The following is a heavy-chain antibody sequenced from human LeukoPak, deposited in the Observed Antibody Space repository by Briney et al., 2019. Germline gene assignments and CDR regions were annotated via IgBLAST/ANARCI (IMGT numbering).Heavy chain of an antibody. D-gene: IGHD5-18*01. CDR1: RVTFTRVT. CDR2: ISGSGGST. CDR3: AKALQLWFSWFDP. V-gene: IGHV3-23*01. Sequence: GGSLRLSCAESRVTFTRVTMSCVRQAPGRGLEWVLAISGSGGSTYYADSVKGRFTISRDNSKNTLYLQMNSLRAEDTAVYDCAKALQLWFSWFDPWGQGTLVTVSS. J-gene: IGHJ5*02.